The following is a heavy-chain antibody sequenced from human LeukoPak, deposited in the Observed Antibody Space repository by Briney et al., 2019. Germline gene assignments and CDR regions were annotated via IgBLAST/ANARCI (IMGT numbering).Heavy chain of an antibody. CDR3: AKGELRGDFDY. D-gene: IGHD1-26*01. CDR1: GFTFSSHV. Sequence: GGSLRLSCAASGFTFSSHVMSWVRQAPGKGLEWVSAISGSGGSTYYADSVKGRFTISRDNSKNTLYLQMNSLRAEDTAVYYCAKGELRGDFDYWGQGTLVTVSS. V-gene: IGHV3-23*01. J-gene: IGHJ4*02. CDR2: ISGSGGST.